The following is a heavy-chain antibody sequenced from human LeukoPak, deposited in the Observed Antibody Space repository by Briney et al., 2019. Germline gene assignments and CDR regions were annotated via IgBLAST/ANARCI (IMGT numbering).Heavy chain of an antibody. CDR2: IKQDGSAK. J-gene: IGHJ4*02. Sequence: GGSLRPSCAASGFTFSGYWMSWVRKAQGKGLEWVANIKQDGSAKFYVDSVKGRFTISRDNAKNSLYLQMSSLRAEDTAVYYCARLTYLGSSWSFDYWGQGTLVTVSS. CDR1: GFTFSGYW. D-gene: IGHD6-13*01. V-gene: IGHV3-7*01. CDR3: ARLTYLGSSWSFDY.